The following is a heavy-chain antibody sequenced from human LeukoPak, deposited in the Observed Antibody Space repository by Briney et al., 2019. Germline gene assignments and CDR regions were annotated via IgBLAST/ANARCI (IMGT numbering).Heavy chain of an antibody. V-gene: IGHV3-74*01. CDR1: GFTFSSYW. D-gene: IGHD1-26*01. Sequence: GGSLRLSCAASGFTFSSYWMHWVRQAPGKGLVWVSRTNSDGSSTSYADSVKGRFTISRDNAKNTLYLQMNSLRAEDTAVYYCARARGWELLRYYYYYMDVWGKGTTVTVSS. CDR3: ARARGWELLRYYYYYMDV. CDR2: TNSDGSST. J-gene: IGHJ6*03.